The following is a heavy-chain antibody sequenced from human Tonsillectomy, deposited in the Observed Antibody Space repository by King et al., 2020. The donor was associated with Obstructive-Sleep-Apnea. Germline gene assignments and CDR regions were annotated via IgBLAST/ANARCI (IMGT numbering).Heavy chain of an antibody. D-gene: IGHD5-12*01. Sequence: VQLVESGGGLVQPGGSLRLSCAASGFTFSSYSMNWFRQAPGKGLEWVSYISSSSSTIYYTDSVKGRFTIARDNAKNSLYLQMNSLRAEDTAVYYCARGKSGYDLWKSFDYWGQGTLVTVSS. J-gene: IGHJ4*02. CDR3: ARGKSGYDLWKSFDY. V-gene: IGHV3-48*04. CDR2: ISSSSSTI. CDR1: GFTFSSYS.